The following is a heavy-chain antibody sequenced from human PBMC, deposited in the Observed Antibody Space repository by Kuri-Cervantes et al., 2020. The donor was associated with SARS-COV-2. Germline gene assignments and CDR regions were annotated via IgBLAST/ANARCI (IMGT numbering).Heavy chain of an antibody. CDR1: GGSISSYY. V-gene: IGHV4-38-2*02. D-gene: IGHD6-25*01. CDR2: MYHSGTT. J-gene: IGHJ4*02. Sequence: GSLRLSCTVSGGSISSYYWGWIRQSPGKGLEWIASMYHSGTTFYNPSLKSRVTISVDTSKNQFSLKLSSVTAADTAVYYCASESSVQRLFDYWGQGTPVTVSS. CDR3: ASESSVQRLFDY.